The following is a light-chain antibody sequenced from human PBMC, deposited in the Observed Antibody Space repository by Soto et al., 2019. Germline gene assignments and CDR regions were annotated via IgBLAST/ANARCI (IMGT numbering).Light chain of an antibody. CDR3: QQCAHSPLT. CDR2: EAS. Sequence: EIVLTQSPGTLSLSPGERATLSCRASQSVDNNYLAWFQQKPGQAPRLLIDEASRRATGIPARFSGSGSGTVFTLTISRLEPDDVAVYYCQQCAHSPLTFGGGTKVEIK. V-gene: IGKV3-20*01. J-gene: IGKJ4*01. CDR1: QSVDNNY.